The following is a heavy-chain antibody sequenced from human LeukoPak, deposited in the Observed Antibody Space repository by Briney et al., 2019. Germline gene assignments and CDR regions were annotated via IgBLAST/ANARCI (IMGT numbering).Heavy chain of an antibody. CDR1: GGSFSGYY. CDR3: ARGSREFDY. J-gene: IGHJ4*02. V-gene: IGHV4-34*01. Sequence: SETLSLTCAVYGGSFSGYYWSWIRQSPGKGLEWIGEINHSGGTNYNPSLKSRVTISVDTSKNQFSLKLSSVTAADTAVYYCARGSREFDYWGQGALVTVSS. CDR2: INHSGGT.